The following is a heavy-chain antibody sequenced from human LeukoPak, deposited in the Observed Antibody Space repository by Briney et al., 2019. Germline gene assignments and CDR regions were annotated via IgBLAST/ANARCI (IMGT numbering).Heavy chain of an antibody. D-gene: IGHD3-10*01. J-gene: IGHJ4*02. CDR3: ARSPYESGTPPTRLED. CDR2: IWYDGSNK. CDR1: GFTFSDYG. Sequence: GGSLRLSCAASGFTFSDYGMHWVRQAPGKGLEWVAVIWYDGSNKYYADSVKGRFTISRDNSKNTLYLQMDSLRAEDTAVYYCARSPYESGTPPTRLEDWGQGTLVTVSS. V-gene: IGHV3-33*01.